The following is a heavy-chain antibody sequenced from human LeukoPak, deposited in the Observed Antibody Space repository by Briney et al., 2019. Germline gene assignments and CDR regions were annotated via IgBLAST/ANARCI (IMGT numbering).Heavy chain of an antibody. CDR3: AKSGLSRFDY. V-gene: IGHV3-7*03. D-gene: IGHD4/OR15-4a*01. CDR1: GFTFSSYS. Sequence: PGGSLRLSCAASGFTFSSYSMNWVRQAPGKGLEWVANIREDGTEKNYVDSVKGRFTISRDNTKNTLSLQMNSLRAEDTAVYYCAKSGLSRFDYWGQGTLITVSS. CDR2: IREDGTEK. J-gene: IGHJ4*02.